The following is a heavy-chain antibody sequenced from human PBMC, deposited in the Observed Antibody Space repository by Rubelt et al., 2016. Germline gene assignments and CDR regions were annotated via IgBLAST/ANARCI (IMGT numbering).Heavy chain of an antibody. CDR1: GGSISSYY. CDR3: ARSPVTTVTTNWFDP. V-gene: IGHV4-59*08. J-gene: IGHJ5*02. Sequence: LSLTCTVSGGSISSYYWSWIRQPPGKGLEWIGCIHYSGSTDYNPALKSRVTISVDTSKNQFSLKLSSVTAADTAVYYCARSPVTTVTTNWFDPWGQGTLVTVSS. D-gene: IGHD4-17*01. CDR2: IHYSGST.